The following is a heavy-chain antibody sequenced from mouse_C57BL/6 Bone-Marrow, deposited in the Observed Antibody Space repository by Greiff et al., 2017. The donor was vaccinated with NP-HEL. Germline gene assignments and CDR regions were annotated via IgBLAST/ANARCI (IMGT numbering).Heavy chain of an antibody. Sequence: VKLMESGAELARPGASVKMSCKASGYTFTSYTMHWVKQRPGQGLEWIGYINPSSGYTKYNQKFKDKATLTADKSSSTAYMQLSSLTSEDSAVYYCARRDYYGSSYYAMDYWGQGTSVTVSS. CDR2: INPSSGYT. D-gene: IGHD1-1*01. V-gene: IGHV1-4*01. CDR3: ARRDYYGSSYYAMDY. CDR1: GYTFTSYT. J-gene: IGHJ4*01.